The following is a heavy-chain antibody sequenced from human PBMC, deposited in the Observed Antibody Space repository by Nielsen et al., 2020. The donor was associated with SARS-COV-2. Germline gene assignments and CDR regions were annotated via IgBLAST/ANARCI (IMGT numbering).Heavy chain of an antibody. CDR1: GFTFSSYW. CDR2: INSDGSST. V-gene: IGHV3-74*01. CDR3: ARGFSLYYYYYGMDV. J-gene: IGHJ6*02. D-gene: IGHD3-3*01. Sequence: GESLKISCAASGFTFSSYWMHWVRQAPGKGLVWVSRINSDGSSTSYADSVKGRFTISRDNAKNTLYLQMNSLRAGDTAVYYCARGFSLYYYYYGMDVWGQGTTVTVSS.